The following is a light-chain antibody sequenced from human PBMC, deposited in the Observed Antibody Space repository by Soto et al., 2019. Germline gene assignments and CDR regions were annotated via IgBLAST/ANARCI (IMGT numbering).Light chain of an antibody. V-gene: IGKV3D-15*01. CDR1: QFISNS. Sequence: EIVITHSLPTLSVSPGERVTLSCGASQFISNSLAWYQQKPGQAPRLLIYGASTRATGIPPRFSGSGSGTEFTVTFSSLQSEDFAIYYCQQYDIWPPYTFGQGTKVDIK. CDR2: GAS. J-gene: IGKJ2*01. CDR3: QQYDIWPPYT.